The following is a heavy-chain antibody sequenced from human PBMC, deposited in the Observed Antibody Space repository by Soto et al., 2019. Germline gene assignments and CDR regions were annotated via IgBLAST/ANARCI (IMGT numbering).Heavy chain of an antibody. CDR2: ISGSGGST. D-gene: IGHD2-2*01. CDR1: GFTFSSYA. V-gene: IGHV3-23*01. CDR3: AKGYCSSTSCLVDY. Sequence: AGGSLRLSCAASGFTFSSYAMSWVRQAPGKGLEWVSAISGSGGSTYYADSVKGRFTISRDNSKNTLYLQMNSLRAEDTAVYYCAKGYCSSTSCLVDYWGQGTLVTVSS. J-gene: IGHJ4*02.